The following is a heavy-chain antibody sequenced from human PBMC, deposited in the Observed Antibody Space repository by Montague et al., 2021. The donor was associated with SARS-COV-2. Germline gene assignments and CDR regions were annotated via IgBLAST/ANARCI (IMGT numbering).Heavy chain of an antibody. CDR3: ASMVRAQVYYFDY. D-gene: IGHD3-10*01. CDR2: IFYSGST. Sequence: SETLSLTCTVSGGSISSSSYYWGWIRQPPGKGLEWIGSIFYSGSTDYNPSLKSRATISVDTSKNKFSLKLSSVTAADTAVYYCASMVRAQVYYFDYWGQGTLVTVSS. CDR1: GGSISSSSYY. V-gene: IGHV4-39*01. J-gene: IGHJ4*02.